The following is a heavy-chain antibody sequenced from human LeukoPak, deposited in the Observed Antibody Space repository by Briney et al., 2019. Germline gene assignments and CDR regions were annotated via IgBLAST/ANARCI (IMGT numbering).Heavy chain of an antibody. V-gene: IGHV1-46*01. J-gene: IGHJ4*02. D-gene: IGHD2-2*01. Sequence: PSVKVSCKASGYTFSSYYMHWVRQAPGQGLEWMGIINPSGGSTSYAQKFQGRVTMTGHTSTSTVYMELSSLRSEDTAVYYCARGGGYQLLPYYFDYWGQGTLLTVSS. CDR1: GYTFSSYY. CDR2: INPSGGST. CDR3: ARGGGYQLLPYYFDY.